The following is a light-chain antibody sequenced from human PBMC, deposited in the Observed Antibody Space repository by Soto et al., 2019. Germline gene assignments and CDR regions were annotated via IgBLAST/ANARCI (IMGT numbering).Light chain of an antibody. CDR2: IDT. J-gene: IGLJ2*01. V-gene: IGLV3-16*01. Sequence: SYELTQPPSVSVSLGQMARITCSGEALPKKYAYWYQQKPGQSPLLVIYIDTERPSGIPERFSGSSSGTIVTLTISGVQAEDEADYYCLSADSSGTHLILFRGGTKLTVL. CDR3: LSADSSGTHLIL. CDR1: ALPKKY.